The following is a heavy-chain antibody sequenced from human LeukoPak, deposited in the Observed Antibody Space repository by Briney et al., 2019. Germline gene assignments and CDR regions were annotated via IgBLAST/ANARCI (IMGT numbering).Heavy chain of an antibody. CDR3: ASGQGSYFDY. CDR1: GYTFTSYG. V-gene: IGHV1-18*01. Sequence: GESLKISCKASGYTFTSYGISWVRQAPGQGLEWMGWISAYNGNTNYAQKLQGRVTMTTDTSTSTAYMELRSLRSDDTAVYYCASGQGSYFDYWGQGTLVTVSS. J-gene: IGHJ4*02. CDR2: ISAYNGNT.